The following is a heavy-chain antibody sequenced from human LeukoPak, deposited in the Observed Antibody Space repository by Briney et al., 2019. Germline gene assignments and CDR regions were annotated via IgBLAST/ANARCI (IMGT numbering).Heavy chain of an antibody. V-gene: IGHV4-38-2*01. CDR1: GYSISSGYY. J-gene: IGHJ4*02. CDR2: IYQSGST. Sequence: SETLSLTCAVSGYSISSGYYWGWIRQPPGKGLEWIGSIYQSGSTYYNPSLKSRVTISVDTSKNQFSLKLSSVTAADTAVYYCARSTWSYFDYWGQGTLVTVSS. CDR3: ARSTWSYFDY. D-gene: IGHD1-1*01.